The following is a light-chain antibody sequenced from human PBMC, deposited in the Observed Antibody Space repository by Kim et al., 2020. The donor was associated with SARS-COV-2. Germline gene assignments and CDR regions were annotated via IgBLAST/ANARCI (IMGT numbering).Light chain of an antibody. J-gene: IGLJ2*01. V-gene: IGLV1-40*01. CDR2: VTT. CDR1: SPTSGFGLD. Sequence: PNSVTGRSPTSGFGLDVHWDQQLPGTAPKRLICVTTSRPSGVPDRFSGFKSGTSASLAITGLQADDDADYYCQSYDRSLSFSLFGGGTQLTVL. CDR3: QSYDRSLSFSL.